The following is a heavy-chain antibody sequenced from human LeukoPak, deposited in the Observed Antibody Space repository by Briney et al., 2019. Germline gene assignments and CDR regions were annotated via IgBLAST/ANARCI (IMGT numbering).Heavy chain of an antibody. V-gene: IGHV3-30*02. J-gene: IGHJ4*02. CDR1: GFTFSSYG. Sequence: GGSLRLSCAASGFTFSSYGMHWVRQAPGKGLEWVAFIRYDGSNKYYADSVKGRFTISRDNSKNTLYLQMNSLRAEATAVYYCARGSGYSYGYRYYFDYWGQGTLVTVSS. CDR3: ARGSGYSYGYRYYFDY. CDR2: IRYDGSNK. D-gene: IGHD5-18*01.